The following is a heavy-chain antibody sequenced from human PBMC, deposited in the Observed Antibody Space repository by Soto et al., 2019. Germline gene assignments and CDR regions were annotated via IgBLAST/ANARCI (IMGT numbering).Heavy chain of an antibody. Sequence: QLQLLESGGDLVKPGGSLRLSCAASGFTVSGNDLSWIRQAPGKGLEWVSSIGSSGRGIYYADSVKGRFTISRDNTKDSLYLHMSSLRAEDTAIYYCASHHSSGWFYFDSWGQGTLVTVSS. D-gene: IGHD6-19*01. CDR1: GFTVSGND. V-gene: IGHV3-11*01. CDR3: ASHHSSGWFYFDS. J-gene: IGHJ4*02. CDR2: IGSSGRGI.